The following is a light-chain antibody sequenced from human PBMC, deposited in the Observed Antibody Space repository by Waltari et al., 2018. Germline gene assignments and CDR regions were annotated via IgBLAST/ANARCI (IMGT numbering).Light chain of an antibody. CDR3: CSYAGADSLL. V-gene: IGLV2-8*01. CDR2: DVT. CDR1: HNYVGASQH. J-gene: IGLJ3*02. Sequence: QSALPQPPSASGSLGQSVTLPCTGPHNYVGASQHVPWYQQYPGKAPKLLIYDVTKRPSGVSDRFSGSKSGRTASLTVSGLQPEDEAIYSCCSYAGADSLLFGGGTKLTVL.